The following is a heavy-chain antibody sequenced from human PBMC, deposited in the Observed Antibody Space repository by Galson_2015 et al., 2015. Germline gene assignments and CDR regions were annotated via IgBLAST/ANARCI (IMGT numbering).Heavy chain of an antibody. CDR1: GFTFSGSA. Sequence: SLRLSCAASGFTFSGSAMHWVRQASGKGLEWVGRIRSKANSYATAYAASVKGRFTISRDDSKNTAYLQMNSLKTEDTAVYYCTRPGPGGYSYGIDYWGQGTLVTVSS. V-gene: IGHV3-73*01. J-gene: IGHJ4*02. D-gene: IGHD5-18*01. CDR2: IRSKANSYAT. CDR3: TRPGPGGYSYGIDY.